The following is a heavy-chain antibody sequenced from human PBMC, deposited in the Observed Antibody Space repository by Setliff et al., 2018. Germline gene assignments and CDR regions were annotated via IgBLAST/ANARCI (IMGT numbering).Heavy chain of an antibody. CDR3: AKVPITKVYFYMDV. CDR2: VSASGST. V-gene: IGHV4-4*08. D-gene: IGHD3-10*01. J-gene: IGHJ6*03. Sequence: SETLSLTCTVSGGSMNPYYWSWIRLPPGKGLEWIGYVSASGSTKYSPSLESRLTIFMDSSKSLFSLWLSSVTAADTAVYYCAKVPITKVYFYMDVWGKGTTVTV. CDR1: GGSMNPYY.